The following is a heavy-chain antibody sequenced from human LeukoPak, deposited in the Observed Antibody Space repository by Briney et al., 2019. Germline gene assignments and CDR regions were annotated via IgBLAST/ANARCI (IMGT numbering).Heavy chain of an antibody. CDR1: GGSISSYY. CDR3: VGGDMGSIHYYGVDV. D-gene: IGHD2-21*01. V-gene: IGHV4-59*01. Sequence: PSETLSLTCTVSGGSISSYYWSWIRLPPGKGLEWIGYVYYMGSTNYSPSLKGRVTISVDTSRNQFSLILSSVTAADTAVYYCVGGDMGSIHYYGVDVWGQGTTVTVSS. J-gene: IGHJ6*02. CDR2: VYYMGST.